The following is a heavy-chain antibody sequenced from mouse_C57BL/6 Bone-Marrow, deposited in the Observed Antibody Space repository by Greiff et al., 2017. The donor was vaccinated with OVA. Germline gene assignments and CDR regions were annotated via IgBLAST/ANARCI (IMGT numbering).Heavy chain of an antibody. CDR2: IWTGGGT. D-gene: IGHD2-2*01. J-gene: IGHJ4*01. Sequence: VMLVESGPGLVAPSQSLSITCTVSGFSLTSYAISWVRQPPGKGLEWLGVIWTGGGTNYNSALKSRLSISKDNSKSQVFLKMNSLQTDDTARYYCAREDVVRDYYAMDYWGQGTSVTVSS. CDR3: AREDVVRDYYAMDY. CDR1: GFSLTSYA. V-gene: IGHV2-9-1*01.